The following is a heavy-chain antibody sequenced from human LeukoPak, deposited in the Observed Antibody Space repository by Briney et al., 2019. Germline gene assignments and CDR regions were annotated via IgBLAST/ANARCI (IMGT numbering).Heavy chain of an antibody. CDR3: ARDTVMMVGSYYYGKDV. J-gene: IGHJ6*04. D-gene: IGHD2-15*01. Sequence: ASVKVSCKASGYTFNSFGISWVRQAPGQGLEWMGWISAYNGNTHHPEKLQGRLTMTTDTPTSTAYMELRGLRSDGTAIYYCARDTVMMVGSYYYGKDVWGKGTTVTVSS. CDR1: GYTFNSFG. CDR2: ISAYNGNT. V-gene: IGHV1-18*01.